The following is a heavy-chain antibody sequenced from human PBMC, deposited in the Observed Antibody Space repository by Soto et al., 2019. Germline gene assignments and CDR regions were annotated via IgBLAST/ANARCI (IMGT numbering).Heavy chain of an antibody. Sequence: EVYLLESGGDLVQPGGSLRLSCAASGFSFDSYVMNWVRQAPGKGLEWVSSISPSGGGANYADSVKGRFTISRDNSKKTLPLQMNSLRAEDTAVYYCAKDLEQLTWGLHRDGLDVWGQGTTVTVSS. V-gene: IGHV3-23*01. CDR1: GFSFDSYV. J-gene: IGHJ6*02. D-gene: IGHD1-1*01. CDR3: AKDLEQLTWGLHRDGLDV. CDR2: ISPSGGGA.